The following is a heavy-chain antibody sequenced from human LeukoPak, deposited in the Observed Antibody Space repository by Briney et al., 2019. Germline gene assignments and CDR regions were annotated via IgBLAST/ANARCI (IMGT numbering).Heavy chain of an antibody. V-gene: IGHV1-3*04. CDR2: INIANGNT. D-gene: IGHD7-27*01. CDR1: GYVFSEYA. J-gene: IGHJ4*02. Sequence: ASVKLSCKASGYVFSEYAVHWVRQAPGQRLEWMGWINIANGNTKHSQKFQGRVTISWDTSATTVYMELSGLGPEDTALYYCARNVPSTGVLDYWGQGTLVTVYS. CDR3: ARNVPSTGVLDY.